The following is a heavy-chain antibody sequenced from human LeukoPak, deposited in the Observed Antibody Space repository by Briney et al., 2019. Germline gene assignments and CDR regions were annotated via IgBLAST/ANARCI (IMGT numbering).Heavy chain of an antibody. CDR1: GYTFTGDY. V-gene: IGHV1-2*02. CDR2: INPNSGST. J-gene: IGHJ4*02. D-gene: IGHD6-6*01. Sequence: ASVKVSCKASGYTFTGDYMHWVRQAPGQGLEWMGWINPNSGSTNYAQKFQGRVTMTRDTSISTAYMELSRLRSGDTAVYYCARSEQQLVAHYWGQGTLVTVSS. CDR3: ARSEQQLVAHY.